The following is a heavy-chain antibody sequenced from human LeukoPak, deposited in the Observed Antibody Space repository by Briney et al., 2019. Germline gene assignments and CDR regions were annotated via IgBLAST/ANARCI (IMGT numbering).Heavy chain of an antibody. D-gene: IGHD2-2*01. CDR1: GGTFISYA. Sequence: ASVKVSCKASGGTFISYAISWVRQAPGQGLEWMGRIIPILGIANYAQKFQGRVTITADKSTSTAYMELSSLRSEDTAVYYCARAFRDIVVVPAAPYGMDVWGQGTTVTVSS. CDR2: IIPILGIA. J-gene: IGHJ6*02. V-gene: IGHV1-69*04. CDR3: ARAFRDIVVVPAAPYGMDV.